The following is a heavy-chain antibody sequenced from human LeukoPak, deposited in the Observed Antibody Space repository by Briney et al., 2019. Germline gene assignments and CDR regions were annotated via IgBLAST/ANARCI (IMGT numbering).Heavy chain of an antibody. J-gene: IGHJ4*02. V-gene: IGHV3-21*01. CDR3: ARDLVYSGYAPHY. D-gene: IGHD5-12*01. CDR2: ISSSSSYI. Sequence: GGSLRLFCAASGFTFSSYSMNWVRQAPGKGLEWVSSISSSSSYIYYADSVKGRFTISRDNAKNSLYLQMNSLRAEDTAVYYCARDLVYSGYAPHYWGQGTLVTVSS. CDR1: GFTFSSYS.